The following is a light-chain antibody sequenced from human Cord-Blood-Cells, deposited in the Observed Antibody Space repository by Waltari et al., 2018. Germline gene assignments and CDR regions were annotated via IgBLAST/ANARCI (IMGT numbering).Light chain of an antibody. CDR2: AAS. V-gene: IGKV1-39*01. CDR1: QSNSSY. CDR3: QQSYSTPLT. J-gene: IGKJ4*01. Sequence: DIQMTQPPSSLSASVGDRVTITCRASQSNSSYLNWYQQKPGKAPKLLIYAASSLQSGVPSRFSGSGSGTDFTLTISSLQPEDFATYYCQQSYSTPLTFGGGTKVEIK.